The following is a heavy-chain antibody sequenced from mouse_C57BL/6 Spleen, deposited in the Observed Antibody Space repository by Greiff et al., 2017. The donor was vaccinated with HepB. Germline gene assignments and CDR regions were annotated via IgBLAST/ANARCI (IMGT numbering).Heavy chain of an antibody. CDR1: GFNIKDDY. CDR2: IDPENGDT. Sequence: VQLKQSGAELVRPGASVKLSCTASGFNIKDDYMHWVKQRPEQGLEWIGWIDPENGDTEYASKFQGKATITAETSSNTAYLQLSSLTSEDTAVYYCTSYGSSYPWFAYWGQGTLVTVSA. D-gene: IGHD1-1*01. CDR3: TSYGSSYPWFAY. V-gene: IGHV14-4*01. J-gene: IGHJ3*01.